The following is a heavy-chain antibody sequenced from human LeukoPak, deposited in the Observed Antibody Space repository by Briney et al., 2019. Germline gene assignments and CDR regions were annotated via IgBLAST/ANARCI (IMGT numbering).Heavy chain of an antibody. CDR1: GFTFSSYA. CDR2: ISGSGGST. D-gene: IGHD3-22*01. Sequence: PGGSLRLSCAASGFTFSSYAMSWVRQAPGKGLEWVSAISGSGGSTYYADSVKGRFTISRDNSKNTLYLQMNSLRAEDTAVYYCATLVGRGYYVPFDYWGQGTLVTVSS. J-gene: IGHJ4*02. V-gene: IGHV3-23*01. CDR3: ATLVGRGYYVPFDY.